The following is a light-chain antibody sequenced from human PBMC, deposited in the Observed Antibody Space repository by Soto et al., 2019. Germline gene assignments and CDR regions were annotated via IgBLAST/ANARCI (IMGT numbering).Light chain of an antibody. J-gene: IGKJ1*01. CDR2: GAS. CDR3: QQYNNWPPWT. Sequence: EIVMTQSPATLSVSPGERATLSCRASQSVSSNLAWYQQKPGQAPRLLIYGASTSATGIPRRFSGSGSGTESTLTISSLQSEDFAVYYCQQYNNWPPWTCGQGTKVVIK. V-gene: IGKV3-15*01. CDR1: QSVSSN.